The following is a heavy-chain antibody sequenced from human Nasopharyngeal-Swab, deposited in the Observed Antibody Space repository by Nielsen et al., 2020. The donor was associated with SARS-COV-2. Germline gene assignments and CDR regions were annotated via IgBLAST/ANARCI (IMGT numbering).Heavy chain of an antibody. V-gene: IGHV3-11*01. J-gene: IGHJ6*02. CDR2: ISTSGRTT. Sequence: GESLKISCAASGFTFSDYYMAWVRQAPGKGLEWLSYISTSGRTTDSADSVKGRFTISRDNANNLLFLQMNSLRGEDTAVYYCARGCVLTGPSCYYYGMDVWGQGITVTVSS. CDR3: ARGCVLTGPSCYYYGMDV. CDR1: GFTFSDYY. D-gene: IGHD3-9*01.